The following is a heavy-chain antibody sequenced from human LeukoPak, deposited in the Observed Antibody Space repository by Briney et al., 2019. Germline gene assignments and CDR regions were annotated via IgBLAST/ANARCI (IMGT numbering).Heavy chain of an antibody. CDR2: ISSSGSTI. V-gene: IGHV3-11*04. CDR3: ARDCREYHFWSGTMRKYNWFDP. D-gene: IGHD3-3*01. J-gene: IGHJ5*02. Sequence: GGSLRLSCAASGFTFSDYYMSWIRQAPGKGLEWVSYISSSGSTIYYADSVKGRFTISRDNAKNSLYLQMNSLRAEDTAVYYCARDCREYHFWSGTMRKYNWFDPWGQGTLVTVSS. CDR1: GFTFSDYY.